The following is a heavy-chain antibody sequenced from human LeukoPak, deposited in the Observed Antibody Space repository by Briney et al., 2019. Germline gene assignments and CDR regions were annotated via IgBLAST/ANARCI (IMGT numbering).Heavy chain of an antibody. CDR3: ARQTTFDV. CDR2: IFPSDSDT. Sequence: GESLKISCKGSGYSFTSYWINWVRQMPGKGLEWMGIIFPSDSDTRYSPSFQGQVTISVDKSSNTAYLQWSTVKASDTAMYYCARQTTFDVWGQGTMVTVSS. CDR1: GYSFTSYW. V-gene: IGHV5-51*01. J-gene: IGHJ3*01. D-gene: IGHD4-11*01.